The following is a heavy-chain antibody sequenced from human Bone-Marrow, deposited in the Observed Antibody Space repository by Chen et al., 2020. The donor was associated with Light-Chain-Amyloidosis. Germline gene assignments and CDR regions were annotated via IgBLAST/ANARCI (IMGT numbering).Heavy chain of an antibody. V-gene: IGHV1-69*12. J-gene: IGHJ6*02. CDR1: GGTFSSYA. Sequence: QVQLVQSGAEVKKPGSSVKVSCKASGGTFSSYAISWVRQAPGQGLEWMGGIIPIFGTANYAQKFQGRVTITADESTSTAYMELSSLRSDDTAVYYCARGEVTTSFYYYGMDVWGQGTTVTVSS. CDR2: IIPIFGTA. CDR3: ARGEVTTSFYYYGMDV. D-gene: IGHD4-17*01.